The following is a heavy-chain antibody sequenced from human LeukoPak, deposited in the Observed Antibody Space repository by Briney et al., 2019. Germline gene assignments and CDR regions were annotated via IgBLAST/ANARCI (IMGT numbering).Heavy chain of an antibody. J-gene: IGHJ4*02. CDR1: GGTFSSYA. CDR3: ARYRYCSGGSCYSTFDY. V-gene: IGHV1-69*01. CDR2: IIPIFGTA. D-gene: IGHD2-15*01. Sequence: VASVKVSCKASGGTFSSYAISWVRQAPGQGLEWMGGIIPIFGTANYAQKFQGRVTITADESTSTAYMELSSLRSEDTAVYYCARYRYCSGGSCYSTFDYWGQGTLVTVSS.